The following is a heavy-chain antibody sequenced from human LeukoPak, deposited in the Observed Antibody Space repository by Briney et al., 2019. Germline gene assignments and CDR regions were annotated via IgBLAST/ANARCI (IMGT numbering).Heavy chain of an antibody. J-gene: IGHJ4*02. CDR3: AKDRSGSYSAFGY. CDR1: GFTLSSYS. CDR2: ISSSSSYI. V-gene: IGHV3-21*01. D-gene: IGHD1-26*01. Sequence: PGGSLRLSCAASGFTLSSYSMNWVRQAPGKGLEWVSCISSSSSYIYYADSVRGRFTISRDNAKKSLYLQMNSLRVEDTAVYYCAKDRSGSYSAFGYWGQGTLVTVSS.